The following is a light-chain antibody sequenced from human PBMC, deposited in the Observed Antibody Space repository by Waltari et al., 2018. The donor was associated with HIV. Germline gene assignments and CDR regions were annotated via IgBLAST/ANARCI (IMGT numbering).Light chain of an antibody. CDR3: QQRIDWPLT. J-gene: IGKJ4*01. CDR1: RSVGTF. V-gene: IGKV3-11*01. CDR2: DVS. Sequence: DIVLTPSSGTLSLSTGERATLSCRASRSVGTFLAWYQQKLGQAPRLLIYDVSNRATGIPARFSGSGSETDFTLTINGLEPEDFATYYCQQRIDWPLTFGGGTKVDI.